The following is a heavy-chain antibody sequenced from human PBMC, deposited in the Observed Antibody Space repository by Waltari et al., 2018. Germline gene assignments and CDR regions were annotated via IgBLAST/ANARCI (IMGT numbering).Heavy chain of an antibody. CDR3: AMDVGDNSGWFGFDP. Sequence: EVRLVESGGGLVQPGGSLRISCAASGFPFSVPWMSWVRQVPGNGLWWVAKINTDGGERQYVDSVTGRFTISRDNAKNSRFLQRNSLRVEDTALDSCAMDVGDNSGWFGFDPWGQGTLVTVSP. V-gene: IGHV3-7*04. D-gene: IGHD6-19*01. CDR1: GFPFSVPW. J-gene: IGHJ5*02. CDR2: INTDGGER.